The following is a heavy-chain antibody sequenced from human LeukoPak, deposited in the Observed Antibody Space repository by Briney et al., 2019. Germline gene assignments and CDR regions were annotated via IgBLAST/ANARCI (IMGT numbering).Heavy chain of an antibody. CDR2: IYHSGST. CDR3: ARGRRDYGGNPYSSDY. V-gene: IGHV4-30-2*01. D-gene: IGHD4-23*01. CDR1: GGSISSGGYS. J-gene: IGHJ4*02. Sequence: PSQTLSLTCAVSGGSISSGGYSWSWIRQPPGKGLEWIGYIYHSGSTYYNPSLKSRVTISVDTSKNQFSLKLSSVTAADTAVYYCARGRRDYGGNPYSSDYWGQGTLVTVSS.